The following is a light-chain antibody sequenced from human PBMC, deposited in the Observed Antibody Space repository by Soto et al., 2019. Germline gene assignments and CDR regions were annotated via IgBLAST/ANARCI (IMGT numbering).Light chain of an antibody. CDR2: NSS. V-gene: IGKV1-5*03. Sequence: DIQMTQSPSTLSRSGGVRVTITCLASRRISSWLAWYQQKPVDAPKLLIYNSSTLQSGVPSMFSGSGSGTDFNLTISSLQADDFATYYCQHYNSYSDAFGQGTKVDI. CDR3: QHYNSYSDA. J-gene: IGKJ1*01. CDR1: RRISSW.